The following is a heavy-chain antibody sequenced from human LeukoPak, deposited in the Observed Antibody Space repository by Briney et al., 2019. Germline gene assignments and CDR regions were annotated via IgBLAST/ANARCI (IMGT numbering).Heavy chain of an antibody. D-gene: IGHD2-8*02. CDR2: ISWNSVTI. CDR3: AKDEFVASDFTGAFDI. CDR1: GFTFDDYA. Sequence: GRSLRLSCAASGFTFDDYAMHWVRQAPGKGLEWVSGISWNSVTIVYADSVKGRFTISRDNAKNSLYLQMNSLRAEDMALYYCAKDEFVASDFTGAFDIWGQGIMVTVSS. J-gene: IGHJ3*02. V-gene: IGHV3-9*03.